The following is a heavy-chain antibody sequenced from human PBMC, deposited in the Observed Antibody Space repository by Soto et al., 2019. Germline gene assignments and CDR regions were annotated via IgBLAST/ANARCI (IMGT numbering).Heavy chain of an antibody. Sequence: QVQWVESGGGVVQPGRSLRLSCAASGFTFRHYGMHWVRQAPGKGLEWVAVIWYDGTNKYYVDSVKGRFTISRDNSKNTLYLQMSSLRAEDTAVYYCARDRERYDYGSGSYASDYWGQGTLVTVSS. V-gene: IGHV3-33*01. D-gene: IGHD3-10*01. CDR1: GFTFRHYG. CDR2: IWYDGTNK. CDR3: ARDRERYDYGSGSYASDY. J-gene: IGHJ4*02.